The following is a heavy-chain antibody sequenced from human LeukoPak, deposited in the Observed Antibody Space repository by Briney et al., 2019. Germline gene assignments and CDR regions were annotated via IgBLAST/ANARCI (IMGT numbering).Heavy chain of an antibody. Sequence: ASVKVSCKASGYTLTSYGISWVRQAPGQGLEWMGWISAYNGNTNYAQKLQGRVTMTTDTSTSTAYMELRSLRSDDTAVYYCARDLAVLRYFDWYDLFDYWGQGTLVTVSS. CDR2: ISAYNGNT. V-gene: IGHV1-18*01. CDR3: ARDLAVLRYFDWYDLFDY. CDR1: GYTLTSYG. J-gene: IGHJ4*02. D-gene: IGHD3-9*01.